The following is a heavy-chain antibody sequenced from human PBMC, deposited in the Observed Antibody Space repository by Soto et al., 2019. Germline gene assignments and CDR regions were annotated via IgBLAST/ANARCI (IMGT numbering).Heavy chain of an antibody. J-gene: IGHJ4*02. Sequence: QVQLVQSGAEVKKPGSSVKVSCKASGGTFSSYAISWVRQAPGQGLEWMGGVIPIFGTANYAQKFQGRVTITADEPTSTGYMELSSLRSEDTGVYYCAIDGDCSGGSCPDYWGQGTLVTVSS. CDR2: VIPIFGTA. D-gene: IGHD2-15*01. V-gene: IGHV1-69*01. CDR1: GGTFSSYA. CDR3: AIDGDCSGGSCPDY.